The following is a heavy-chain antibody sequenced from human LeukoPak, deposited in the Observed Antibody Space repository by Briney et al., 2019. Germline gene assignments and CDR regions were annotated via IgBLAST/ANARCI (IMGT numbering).Heavy chain of an antibody. V-gene: IGHV3-30*18. CDR3: AKTLVEDKDDY. CDR1: GFTFSSYG. D-gene: IGHD2-2*01. J-gene: IGHJ4*02. CDR2: ISYDGSNK. Sequence: PGGSLRLSCAASGFTFSSYGMHWVRQAPGKGLEWVAVISYDGSNKYYADSVKGRFTISRDNSKNTLYLQMNSLRAEDTAVYYCAKTLVEDKDDYWGQGTLVTVSS.